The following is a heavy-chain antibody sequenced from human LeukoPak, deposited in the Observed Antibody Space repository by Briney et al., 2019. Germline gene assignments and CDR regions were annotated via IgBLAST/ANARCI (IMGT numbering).Heavy chain of an antibody. CDR2: IKGDGSDN. D-gene: IGHD1-26*01. V-gene: IGHV3-7*04. CDR3: ARDLGYYRADY. Sequence: GGSLRLSCVASGLTFSSYAMSWVRQAPGKGLEWVANIKGDGSDNHYVDSVRGRFTISRDNAKNSLYLQMNSLRAEDTAVYYCARDLGYYRADYWGQGTLVTVSS. J-gene: IGHJ4*02. CDR1: GLTFSSYA.